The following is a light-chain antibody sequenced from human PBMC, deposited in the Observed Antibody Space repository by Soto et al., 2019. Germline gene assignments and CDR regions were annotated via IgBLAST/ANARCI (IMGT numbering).Light chain of an antibody. CDR3: QQYGSSSWT. V-gene: IGKV3-20*01. Sequence: DNMFTQSPGTLSLSPGQRATLSCRASQSISSSYLAWYQQRPGQAPRLLIYGASSRATGIPDRFSGSGSGTEFTLTISRLEPEDFAVYYCQQYGSSSWTFGQGTKVDIK. CDR2: GAS. J-gene: IGKJ1*01. CDR1: QSISSSY.